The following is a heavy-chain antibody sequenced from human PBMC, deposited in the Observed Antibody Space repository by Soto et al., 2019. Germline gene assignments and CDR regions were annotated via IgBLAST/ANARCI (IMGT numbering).Heavy chain of an antibody. CDR1: GDSISTFY. CDR3: ARVRSNRLDY. V-gene: IGHV4-59*01. CDR2: IHYSGST. Sequence: SETLSLTCTVSGDSISTFYWSWIRQPPGKGLEWIGYIHYSGSTNYNPSLKSQVIISVDTSKNQFSLKLSSVTAADTAVYFCARVRSNRLDYWGQGTLGTVSS. J-gene: IGHJ4*02. D-gene: IGHD3-3*01.